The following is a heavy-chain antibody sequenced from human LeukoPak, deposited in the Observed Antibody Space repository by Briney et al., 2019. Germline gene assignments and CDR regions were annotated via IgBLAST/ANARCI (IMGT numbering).Heavy chain of an antibody. Sequence: GGSLRLSCAASGFTFSTYVMNWVRQAPGKGLEWVSTISGSGGSTYYADSVKGRFTISRDNSKSTLYLQMNSLRAEDTAVYYCARVSDYSNYFDFWGQGTLVTVPS. CDR2: ISGSGGST. CDR1: GFTFSTYV. V-gene: IGHV3-23*01. D-gene: IGHD4-11*01. J-gene: IGHJ4*02. CDR3: ARVSDYSNYFDF.